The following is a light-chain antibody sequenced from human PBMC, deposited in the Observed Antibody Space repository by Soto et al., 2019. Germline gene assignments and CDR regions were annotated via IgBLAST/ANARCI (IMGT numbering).Light chain of an antibody. CDR3: QHYNNWLGT. CDR1: QSVSSN. CDR2: GAS. J-gene: IGKJ4*01. V-gene: IGKV3-15*01. Sequence: GERVYFSRAGQSVSSNLAWYQQKPGQAPRLLIYGASTRATGIPDRFSGSGSGTEFTPAFGCLLSRDFAVYYCQHYNNWLGTFGGGTKVDIK.